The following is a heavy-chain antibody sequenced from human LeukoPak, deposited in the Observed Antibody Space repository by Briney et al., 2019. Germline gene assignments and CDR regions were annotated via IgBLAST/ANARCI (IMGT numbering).Heavy chain of an antibody. V-gene: IGHV4-61*01. CDR3: ARGDGTYYYDSSGYAAFDY. Sequence: PSETLSLTCTVSGGSISSSSYYWSWIRQPPGKGLEWIGYIYYSGSTNYNPSLKSRVTISVDTSKNQFSLKLSSVTAADTAVYYCARGDGTYYYDSSGYAAFDYWGQGTLVTVSS. D-gene: IGHD3-22*01. CDR2: IYYSGST. CDR1: GGSISSSSYY. J-gene: IGHJ4*02.